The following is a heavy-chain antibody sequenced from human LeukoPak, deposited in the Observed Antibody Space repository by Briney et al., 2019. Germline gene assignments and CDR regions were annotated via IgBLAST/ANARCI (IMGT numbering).Heavy chain of an antibody. J-gene: IGHJ4*02. CDR3: ARGSTYYDSSGQVPFDY. Sequence: GGSLRLSCAASGFTFSTYSMNWVRQAPGKGLEWVSFISSSSSTIYYADSVKGRFTISRDNAKNSLYLQMNSLRAEDTAVYYCARGSTYYDSSGQVPFDYWGQGTLVTVSS. CDR1: GFTFSTYS. CDR2: ISSSSSTI. D-gene: IGHD3-22*01. V-gene: IGHV3-48*01.